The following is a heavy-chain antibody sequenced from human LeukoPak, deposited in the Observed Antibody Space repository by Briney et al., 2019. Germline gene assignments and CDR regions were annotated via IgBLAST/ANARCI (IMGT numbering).Heavy chain of an antibody. D-gene: IGHD3-22*01. CDR3: ARAYGYYYDSSGYYHFDY. J-gene: IGHJ4*02. CDR2: IIPIFGTA. V-gene: IGHV1-69*06. Sequence: EASVKVSCKASGGTFSSYAISWVRQAPGQGLEWMGRIIPIFGTANYAQKFQGRVTITADKSTSTAYMELSSLRSEDTAVYYCARAYGYYYDSSGYYHFDYWGQGTLVTVSS. CDR1: GGTFSSYA.